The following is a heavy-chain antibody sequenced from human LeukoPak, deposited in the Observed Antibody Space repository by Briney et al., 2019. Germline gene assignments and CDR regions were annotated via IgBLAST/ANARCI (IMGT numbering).Heavy chain of an antibody. CDR3: AIRYSGSYNDY. D-gene: IGHD1-26*01. J-gene: IGHJ4*02. CDR2: IYPGDSDT. Sequence: GESLHISCTGSGYSFTDYWIGWVRQMRGKGLEWMGIIYPGDSDTRYSPSFQGQVTISADKSTSTAYLQWSSLKASDTAMYYCAIRYSGSYNDYWGQGTLVTVSS. CDR1: GYSFTDYW. V-gene: IGHV5-51*01.